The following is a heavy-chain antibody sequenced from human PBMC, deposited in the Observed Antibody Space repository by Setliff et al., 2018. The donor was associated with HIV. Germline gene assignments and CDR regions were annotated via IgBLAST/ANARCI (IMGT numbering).Heavy chain of an antibody. CDR3: AKDKGQKYADY. J-gene: IGHJ4*02. CDR2: IWYDGSNK. V-gene: IGHV3-33*06. D-gene: IGHD3-10*01. CDR1: AFTFSNAW. Sequence: PGGSLRLSCAASAFTFSNAWMNWVRQAPGKGLEWVAVIWYDGSNKYYADSVKGRFTISRDNSKNTLYVQMNSLRAEDTAVYYCAKDKGQKYADYWGQGTMVTVSS.